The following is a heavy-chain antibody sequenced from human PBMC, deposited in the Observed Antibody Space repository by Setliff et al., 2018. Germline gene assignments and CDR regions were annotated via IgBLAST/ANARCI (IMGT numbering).Heavy chain of an antibody. D-gene: IGHD3-22*01. CDR1: GGPINSDRYY. V-gene: IGHV4-39*07. Sequence: KPSETLSLTCTVSGGPINSDRYYWGWIRQPPGKGLEWIGSMYSSGSTYYNPSLKSRVTMSVDTSKNQVSLKLSSVTAADTAMYYCARRVNYYDSSGYCYSWFYFDYWGQGTLVTVSS. CDR2: MYSSGST. CDR3: ARRVNYYDSSGYCYSWFYFDY. J-gene: IGHJ4*02.